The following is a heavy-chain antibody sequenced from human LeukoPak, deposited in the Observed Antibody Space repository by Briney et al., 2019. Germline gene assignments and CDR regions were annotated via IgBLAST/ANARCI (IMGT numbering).Heavy chain of an antibody. CDR3: ARDLAGYYDSSGYYYGRAGNFDY. Sequence: SETLSLTCTVSGGSISSGGYYWSWIRQHPGKGLEWIGYIYYSGSTYYNPSLKSRVTISVDTSKNQFSLKLSPVTAADTAVYYCARDLAGYYDSSGYYYGRAGNFDYWGQGTLVTVSS. CDR2: IYYSGST. D-gene: IGHD3-22*01. CDR1: GGSISSGGYY. V-gene: IGHV4-31*03. J-gene: IGHJ4*02.